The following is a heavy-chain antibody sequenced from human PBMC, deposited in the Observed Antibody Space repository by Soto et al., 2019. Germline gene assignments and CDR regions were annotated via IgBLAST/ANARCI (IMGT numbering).Heavy chain of an antibody. CDR2: MNPNSGNT. J-gene: IGHJ6*03. D-gene: IGHD3-9*01. CDR3: ARGPPGYDILTGYYSYYYYYYMDV. Sequence: ASVKVSCKASGYTFTSYDINWVRQATGQGLEWMGWMNPNSGNTGYAQKFQGRVTMTRNTSISTAYMELSSLRSEDTAVYYCARGPPGYDILTGYYSYYYYYYMDVWGKGTTVTVS. V-gene: IGHV1-8*01. CDR1: GYTFTSYD.